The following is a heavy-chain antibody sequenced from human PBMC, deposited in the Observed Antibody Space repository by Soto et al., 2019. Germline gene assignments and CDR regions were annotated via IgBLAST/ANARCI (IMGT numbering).Heavy chain of an antibody. CDR3: ARGLGYASQAARYYYYMDV. CDR2: INHSGST. CDR1: GGSFSGYY. J-gene: IGHJ6*03. Sequence: QVQLQQWGAGLLKPSETLSLTCAVYGGSFSGYYWSWIRQPPGKGLEWIGEINHSGSTNYNPSLKSRVTISVDTSKNQFSLKLSSVAAADTAVYYCARGLGYASQAARYYYYMDVWGKGTTVTVSS. D-gene: IGHD7-27*01. V-gene: IGHV4-34*01.